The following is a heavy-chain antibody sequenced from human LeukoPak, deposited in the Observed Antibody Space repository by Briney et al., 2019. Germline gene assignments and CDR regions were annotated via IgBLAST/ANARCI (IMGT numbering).Heavy chain of an antibody. D-gene: IGHD6-25*01. CDR2: IYYTGST. Sequence: SETLSLTCTVSGGSISSSGYYWSWIRQYPGKGLEWIGFIYYTGSTDYKSTLKSRVIITVDTSTNQFSLELSSVTVADTAVYYCARGAYPSAWFDPWGQGMLVTVSS. V-gene: IGHV4-31*03. J-gene: IGHJ5*02. CDR1: GGSISSSGYY. CDR3: ARGAYPSAWFDP.